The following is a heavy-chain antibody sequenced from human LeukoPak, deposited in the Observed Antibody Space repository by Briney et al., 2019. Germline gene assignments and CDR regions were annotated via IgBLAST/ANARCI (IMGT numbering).Heavy chain of an antibody. CDR2: ISYDGSNK. V-gene: IGHV3-30*18. CDR1: GFTFSSYG. Sequence: GRSLRLSCAASGFTFSSYGMHWVRQAPGKGLEWVAVISYDGSNKYYADSVKGRFTISRDNSKNTLYLQMNSLRAEDTAVYYCAKLLYCSGGSCYSGDYWGQGTLVTVSS. CDR3: AKLLYCSGGSCYSGDY. D-gene: IGHD2-15*01. J-gene: IGHJ4*02.